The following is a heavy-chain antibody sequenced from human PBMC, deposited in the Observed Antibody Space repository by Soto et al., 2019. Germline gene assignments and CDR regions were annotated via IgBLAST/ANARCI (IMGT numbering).Heavy chain of an antibody. J-gene: IGHJ6*02. V-gene: IGHV3-30-3*01. CDR3: ARDRIFESKKYNYHYDMDV. D-gene: IGHD3-9*01. CDR2: ITSDGSIK. CDR1: GFSFSRYA. Sequence: GGSLRLSCAASGFSFSRYAMKWVRQAPGKGLEWVAVITSDGSIKYYADSVNGRYTISRDNSNNTLFLQLNSLRAEDTAVYYCARDRIFESKKYNYHYDMDVWGQGTTVTVSS.